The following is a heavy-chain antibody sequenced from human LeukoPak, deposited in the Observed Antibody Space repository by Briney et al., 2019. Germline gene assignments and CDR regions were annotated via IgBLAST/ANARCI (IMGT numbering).Heavy chain of an antibody. CDR1: GYIFSNFA. Sequence: ASVKVSCKASGYIFSNFAITWVRQAPGQGLEWVGWISPYNGNTNYSPKLQGRVTLTTDTSTSTAYMELRSLRSDDTAVYYCARRKGSEVPGNDYWGQGTLVPVSS. D-gene: IGHD1-1*01. CDR3: ARRKGSEVPGNDY. J-gene: IGHJ4*02. V-gene: IGHV1-18*01. CDR2: ISPYNGNT.